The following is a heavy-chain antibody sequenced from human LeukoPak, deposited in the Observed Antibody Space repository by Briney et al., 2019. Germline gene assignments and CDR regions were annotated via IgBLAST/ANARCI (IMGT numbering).Heavy chain of an antibody. J-gene: IGHJ4*02. CDR2: ISYDGSNK. D-gene: IGHD1-26*01. CDR1: GFTFSSYA. Sequence: GRSLRRSCAASGFTFSSYAMHWVRQAPGKGLGWVAVISYDGSNKYYADSVKGRFTISRDNSKNTLYLQMNSLRAEDTAVYYCARDPFEGATRNYWGQGTLVTVSS. CDR3: ARDPFEGATRNY. V-gene: IGHV3-30-3*01.